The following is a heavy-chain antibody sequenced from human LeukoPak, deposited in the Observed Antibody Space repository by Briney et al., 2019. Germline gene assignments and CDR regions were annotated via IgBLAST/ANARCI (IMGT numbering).Heavy chain of an antibody. CDR1: GFTFSSYS. CDR3: ARNGGNSDFDY. J-gene: IGHJ4*02. Sequence: GGSLRLSCIGSGFTFSSYSMNWVRQAPGKGLEWVSFISSSGTYIYYADSMKGRFTISRDNAKNSLYLQMNSLRAEDTALYYCARNGGNSDFDYWGQGTLVTVSS. CDR2: ISSSGTYI. D-gene: IGHD4-23*01. V-gene: IGHV3-21*01.